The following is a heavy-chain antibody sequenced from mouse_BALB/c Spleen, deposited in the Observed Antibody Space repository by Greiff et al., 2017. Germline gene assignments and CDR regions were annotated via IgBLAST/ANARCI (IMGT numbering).Heavy chain of an antibody. CDR1: GYTFTDYW. D-gene: IGHD2-1*01. V-gene: IGHV1-69*01. J-gene: IGHJ3*01. Sequence: VQLQQSGAELVMPGASVKMSCKASGYTFTDYWMHWVKQRPGQGLEWIGAIDTSDSYTSYNQKFKGKATLTVDESSSTAYMQLSSLTSEDSAVYYCARGGYYGNYAFAYWGQGTLVTVSA. CDR3: ARGGYYGNYAFAY. CDR2: IDTSDSYT.